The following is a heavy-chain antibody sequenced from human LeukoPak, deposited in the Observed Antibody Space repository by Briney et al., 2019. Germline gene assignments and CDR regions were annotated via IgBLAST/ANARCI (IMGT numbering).Heavy chain of an antibody. J-gene: IGHJ6*02. CDR3: ARGANYYYYYGIDI. CDR1: GVSISQYY. Sequence: PSETLSLTCTVSGVSISQYYWSWIRQPPGKGLEWIGYIYYTGSTNYNPSLKSRVTISLDTSKNQFSLKLSSVTAADTAVYYCARGANYYYYYGIDIWGQGTTVTVSS. V-gene: IGHV4-59*01. CDR2: IYYTGST.